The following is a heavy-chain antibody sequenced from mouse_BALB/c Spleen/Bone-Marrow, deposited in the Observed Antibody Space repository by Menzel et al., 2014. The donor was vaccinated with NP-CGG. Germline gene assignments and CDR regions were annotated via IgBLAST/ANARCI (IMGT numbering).Heavy chain of an antibody. CDR2: IDPANGNT. J-gene: IGHJ3*01. Sequence: VQLQQSGAELVKPGASVKLSCTASGFNIKDTYMHWVKQRPEQGLEWIGRIDPANGNTKYDPKFQAKATITADTSSNTAYLQLSSLTSEDTAVYYCAPYYYGSSSFAYWGQGTLVTVSA. V-gene: IGHV14-3*02. CDR3: APYYYGSSSFAY. D-gene: IGHD1-1*01. CDR1: GFNIKDTY.